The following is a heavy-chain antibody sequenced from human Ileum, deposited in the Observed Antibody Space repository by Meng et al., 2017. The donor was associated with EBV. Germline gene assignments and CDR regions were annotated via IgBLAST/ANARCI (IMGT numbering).Heavy chain of an antibody. CDR2: ITVSGANT. Sequence: EVQLCSSGAVLVQFGGSLGASCAAAGCTFTRYAMRWVRQAPGTGLEWVSTITVSGANTYYADSIKGRFTISRDNSKNTLFLQMNTLRAEDTAVYYCVRDGRSDLGAHPMPQFSQHWGQGTLVTVSS. D-gene: IGHD2-2*01. V-gene: IGHV3-23*01. J-gene: IGHJ1*01. CDR3: VRDGRSDLGAHPMPQFSQH. CDR1: GCTFTRYA.